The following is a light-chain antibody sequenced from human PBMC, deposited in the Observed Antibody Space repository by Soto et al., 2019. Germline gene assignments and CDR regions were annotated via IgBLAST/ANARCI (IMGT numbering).Light chain of an antibody. CDR3: QQRLSWPIT. J-gene: IGKJ5*01. CDR2: GAS. V-gene: IGKV3D-20*02. CDR1: QSVSNSA. Sequence: EIVLTQSPATLSLSPGERATLSCRASQSVSNSALAWYLQKPGQAPRLLIYGASSRATGIPDRFSGGGSGTDFSLTISRLEPEDFAVYYCQQRLSWPITFGQGTRLEIK.